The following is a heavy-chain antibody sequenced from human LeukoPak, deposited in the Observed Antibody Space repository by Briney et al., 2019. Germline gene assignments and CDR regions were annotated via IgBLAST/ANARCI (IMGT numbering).Heavy chain of an antibody. Sequence: SETLSLTCTVSGGSISSGGYYWSWIRQYPGKGLEWIGYIYYSGSTYYNPSLKSRVTISVDTSKNQFSLKLSSVTAADTAVYYCARSELGYFDYWGQGTLVTVSS. J-gene: IGHJ4*02. D-gene: IGHD1-14*01. CDR3: ARSELGYFDY. V-gene: IGHV4-31*03. CDR1: GGSISSGGYY. CDR2: IYYSGST.